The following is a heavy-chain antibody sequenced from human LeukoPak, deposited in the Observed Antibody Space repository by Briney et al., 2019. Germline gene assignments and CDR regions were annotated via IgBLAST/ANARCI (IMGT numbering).Heavy chain of an antibody. V-gene: IGHV3-30*04. CDR1: GFTFSSYA. CDR2: ISYDGSNK. Sequence: GRSLRLSCAASGFTFSSYAMHWVRQAPGKGLEWLAVISYDGSNKYYADSVKGRFTISRDNSKNTLYLQMNSLRAEDTAVYYCARTIDYWGQGTLVTVSS. J-gene: IGHJ4*02. CDR3: ARTIDY.